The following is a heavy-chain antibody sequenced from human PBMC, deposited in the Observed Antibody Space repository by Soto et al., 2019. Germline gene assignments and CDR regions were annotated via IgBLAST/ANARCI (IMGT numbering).Heavy chain of an antibody. CDR1: GVSISSSRSY. Sequence: SETLSLTCTVSGVSISSSRSYWGWVRQPPGKGLEWIVSFYHTGGTYSTYYNPSLKSRVTISVDTSKSQFSLNLRSVTAADTAVYYCASPRQGNYDFLSGYYALDYWGQGTRVTVSS. J-gene: IGHJ4*02. V-gene: IGHV4-39*01. D-gene: IGHD3-3*01. CDR3: ASPRQGNYDFLSGYYALDY. CDR2: FYHTGGT.